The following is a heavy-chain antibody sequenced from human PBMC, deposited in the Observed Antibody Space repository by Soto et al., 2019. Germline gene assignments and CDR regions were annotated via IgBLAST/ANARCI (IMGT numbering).Heavy chain of an antibody. CDR1: GYSISSGYH. CDR2: VHYSGNT. Sequence: KASETLSLTCTVSGYSISSGYHWAWIRQPPGKGLEWLGSVHYSGNTYYNPSLKSRLTISVDKSKNQFSLNLSSVTAADTAVYYCARQDRVVAEGRWFDPWGQGPLVTVSS. J-gene: IGHJ5*02. V-gene: IGHV4-38-2*02. CDR3: ARQDRVVAEGRWFDP. D-gene: IGHD2-15*01.